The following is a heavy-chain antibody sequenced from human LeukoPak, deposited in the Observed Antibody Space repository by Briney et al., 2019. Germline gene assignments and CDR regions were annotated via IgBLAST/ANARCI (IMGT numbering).Heavy chain of an antibody. Sequence: SETLSLTCTVSGGSISSSSYYWGWIRQPPGKGLEWIGSIYYSGSTYYNPSLKSRVTISVDTSKNQFSLKLSSVTAADTAVYYCARDRLSGYDYYYYYMDVWGKGTTVTVSS. CDR1: GGSISSSSYY. CDR2: IYYSGST. J-gene: IGHJ6*03. CDR3: ARDRLSGYDYYYYYMDV. V-gene: IGHV4-39*07. D-gene: IGHD5-12*01.